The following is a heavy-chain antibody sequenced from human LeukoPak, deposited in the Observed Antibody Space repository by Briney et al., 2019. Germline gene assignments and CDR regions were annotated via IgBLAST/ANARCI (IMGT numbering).Heavy chain of an antibody. CDR2: ISAYNGNT. CDR1: GYTFTSYV. D-gene: IGHD2-2*01. J-gene: IGHJ4*02. CDR3: ATTTLGYCSSTSCYGGIDY. Sequence: AASVKVSCKASGYTFTSYVISWVRQAPGQGLGWMGWISAYNGNTNYAQKLQGRVTMTTDTSTSTAYMELRSLRSDDTAVYYCATTTLGYCSSTSCYGGIDYWGQGTLVTVSS. V-gene: IGHV1-18*01.